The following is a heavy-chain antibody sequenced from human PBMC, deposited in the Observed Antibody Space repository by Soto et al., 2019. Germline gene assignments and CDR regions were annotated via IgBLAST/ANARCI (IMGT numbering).Heavy chain of an antibody. CDR1: GGSISSSSYY. Sequence: QLQLQESGPGLVKPSETLSLTCTFSGGSISSSSYYWGWIRQPPGKGLEWIGSIYYSGSTYYNPSLKSRVTISVDTSKNQFSLKLTSVTASDTAVYYCARQEITMVRAFNWFDPWGQGTLVTVSS. J-gene: IGHJ5*02. D-gene: IGHD3-10*01. CDR2: IYYSGST. CDR3: ARQEITMVRAFNWFDP. V-gene: IGHV4-39*01.